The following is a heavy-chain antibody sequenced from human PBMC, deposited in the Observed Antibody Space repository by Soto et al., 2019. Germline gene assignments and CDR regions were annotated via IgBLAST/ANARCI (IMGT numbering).Heavy chain of an antibody. CDR1: GGSISSYC. Sequence: SEPLSLTCXVSGGSISSYCWSWIRQHTGKGLEWIGYIYYSGRTYYHPSLKSRVSISVDTSKNHFALKLTSVTAADTAVYYCARSVFPWGRGTLLTVSS. CDR2: IYYSGRT. V-gene: IGHV4-59*12. J-gene: IGHJ5*02. CDR3: ARSVFP.